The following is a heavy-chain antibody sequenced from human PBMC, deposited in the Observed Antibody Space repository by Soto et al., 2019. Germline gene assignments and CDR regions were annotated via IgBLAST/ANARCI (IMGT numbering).Heavy chain of an antibody. CDR1: GYTFSNYW. V-gene: IGHV5-51*01. CDR3: ALRHYIYGI. CDR2: IYPCDSET. D-gene: IGHD5-18*01. J-gene: IGHJ3*02. Sequence: GESLKISCKGSGYTFSNYWINLVRQMPGKGLEWTGIIYPCDSETRYSPSFEGQVTISADKSNSTAYLQWNSLKASDAVMYYCALRHYIYGIWGQGTMVTVSS.